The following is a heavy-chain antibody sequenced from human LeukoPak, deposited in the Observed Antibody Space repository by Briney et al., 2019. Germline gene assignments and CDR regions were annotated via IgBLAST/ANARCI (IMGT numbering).Heavy chain of an antibody. CDR2: ISDSGST. Sequence: GGSLRLSCAASGFTFSNYAMTWVRQAPGKGLEWVSTISDSGSTFYADSVKGRFTISRDNAKNSLYLQMNSLRAEDTAVYYCARGASYCSGGSCSDFWGQGTLVTVSS. J-gene: IGHJ4*02. V-gene: IGHV3-23*01. D-gene: IGHD2-15*01. CDR3: ARGASYCSGGSCSDF. CDR1: GFTFSNYA.